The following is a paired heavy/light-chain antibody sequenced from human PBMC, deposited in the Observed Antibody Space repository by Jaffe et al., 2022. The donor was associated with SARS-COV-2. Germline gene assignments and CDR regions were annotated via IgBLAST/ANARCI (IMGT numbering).Heavy chain of an antibody. Sequence: QITLRESGPTLVKPTQTLTLTCTFSGFSLSTSGVGVGWIRQPPGKALEWLALIYWDDDKSYSPSLKSRLTITKDTSKNQVLLTMTNMDPDDTSTYYCARRRRELLYAFDIWGQGTVVTVSS. CDR3: ARRRRELLYAFDI. J-gene: IGHJ3*02. D-gene: IGHD3-10*01. CDR1: GFSLSTSGVG. V-gene: IGHV2-5*02. CDR2: IYWDDDK.
Light chain of an antibody. CDR2: EVS. V-gene: IGKV2D-29*01. J-gene: IGKJ3*01. CDR3: MQNIQLS. Sequence: DIVMTQTPLSLSVTPGQPASISCKSSQSLLHSDGKTYLYWYLQKAGQPPQLLIYEVSKRFSGVPDRFSGSGSGTDFTLKISRVEPEDVGVYYCMQNIQLSFGPGTKVDIK. CDR1: QSLLHSDGKTY.